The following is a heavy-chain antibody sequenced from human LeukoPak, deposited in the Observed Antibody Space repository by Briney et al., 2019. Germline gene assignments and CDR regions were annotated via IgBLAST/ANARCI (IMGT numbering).Heavy chain of an antibody. J-gene: IGHJ5*02. Sequence: GGSLRLSCAASGFTLSSYSMNWVSQAPGRGREWVSSISSSSSYIYYADSVKGRFTIPRDNAKSSLYLQINSLRAEYTAVYDCARAHSWGEGFDPWGQGTLVTVSS. CDR1: GFTLSSYS. V-gene: IGHV3-21*01. CDR2: ISSSSSYI. CDR3: ARAHSWGEGFDP. D-gene: IGHD3-16*01.